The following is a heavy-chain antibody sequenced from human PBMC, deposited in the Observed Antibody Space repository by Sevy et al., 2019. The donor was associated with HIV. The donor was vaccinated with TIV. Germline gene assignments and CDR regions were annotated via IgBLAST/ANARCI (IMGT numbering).Heavy chain of an antibody. Sequence: SDPTLVNPTQTLTLTCTFSGFSLSTTGVGVGWIRQPPGKALEWLTVIYWDDDKRYSPSLKGRLTITKDTSKNQVVLTMTNMDPVDTATFYCARYYYPSGGFDYWGQGTLVTVSS. V-gene: IGHV2-5*02. CDR3: ARYYYPSGGFDY. CDR1: GFSLSTTGVG. CDR2: IYWDDDK. J-gene: IGHJ4*02. D-gene: IGHD3-10*01.